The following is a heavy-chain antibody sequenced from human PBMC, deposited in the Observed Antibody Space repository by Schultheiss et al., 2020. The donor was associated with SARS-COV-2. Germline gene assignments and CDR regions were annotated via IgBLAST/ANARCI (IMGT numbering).Heavy chain of an antibody. V-gene: IGHV1-69*10. D-gene: IGHD5-18*01. CDR3: AKGMDTAMVFDP. Sequence: SVKVSCKASGGTFSSYAISWVRQAPGQGLEWMGWINPNSGGTNYAQKFQGRVTITADKSTSTAYMELSSLRSEDTAVYYCAKGMDTAMVFDPWGQGTLVTVSS. CDR1: GGTFSSYA. CDR2: INPNSGGT. J-gene: IGHJ5*02.